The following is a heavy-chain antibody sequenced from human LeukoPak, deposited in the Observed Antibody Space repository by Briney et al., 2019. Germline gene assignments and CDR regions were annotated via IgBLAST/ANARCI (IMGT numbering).Heavy chain of an antibody. J-gene: IGHJ4*02. CDR1: GGSISSSNSY. Sequence: SETLSLTCTVSGGSISSSNSYWSWIRQPPGKGLEWIGYIYYSGSTNYNPSLKSRVTISVDTSKNQFSLKLSSVTAADTAVYYCARDGFSGFDYWGQGTLVTVSS. V-gene: IGHV4-61*01. CDR2: IYYSGST. CDR3: ARDGFSGFDY. D-gene: IGHD3-10*01.